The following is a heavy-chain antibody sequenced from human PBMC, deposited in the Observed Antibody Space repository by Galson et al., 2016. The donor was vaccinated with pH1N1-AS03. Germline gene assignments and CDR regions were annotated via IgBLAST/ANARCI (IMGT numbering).Heavy chain of an antibody. J-gene: IGHJ4*02. V-gene: IGHV5-51*03. CDR3: ARATGDLGYLDH. Sequence: QSGAEVKKPGESLKISCKVSGYSFSVYWIGWVRQMPGKGLEWVGLIYPDGSDTRYNPAFHGQVTISADESISTAYLQWSSLKASDTAMYFCARATGDLGYLDHWGPGTLITVSS. D-gene: IGHD7-27*01. CDR1: GYSFSVYW. CDR2: IYPDGSDT.